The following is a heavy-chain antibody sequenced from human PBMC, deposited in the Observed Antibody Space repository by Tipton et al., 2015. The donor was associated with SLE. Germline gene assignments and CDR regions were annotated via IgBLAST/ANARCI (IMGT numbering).Heavy chain of an antibody. V-gene: IGHV4-34*01. CDR2: INHSGST. CDR1: GGSFSGYY. CDR3: ALLGRSLDY. J-gene: IGHJ4*02. Sequence: TLSLTCAVHGGSFSGYYWSWIRQPPGKGLEWIGEINHSGSTNYNPSLKSRVTISVDTSKNQFSLKLSYVTAADTAMYYCALLGRSLDYWGQGTLVTVSS.